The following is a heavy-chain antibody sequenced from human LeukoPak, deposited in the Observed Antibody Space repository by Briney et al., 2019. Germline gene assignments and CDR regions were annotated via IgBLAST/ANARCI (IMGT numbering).Heavy chain of an antibody. Sequence: SETLSLTRAVYGGSFSVYYWRCIRQPPGKRLEWIGEINYSGSTNYNPSLKSRVNISVDTSKNQFYLKLSSVTAADTAVYYCARETKYYGSGSYFDYWGQGTLVTVSS. CDR3: ARETKYYGSGSYFDY. CDR2: INYSGST. V-gene: IGHV4-34*01. J-gene: IGHJ4*02. CDR1: GGSFSVYY. D-gene: IGHD3-10*01.